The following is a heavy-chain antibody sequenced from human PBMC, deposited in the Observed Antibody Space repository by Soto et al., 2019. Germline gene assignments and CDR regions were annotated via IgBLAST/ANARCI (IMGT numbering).Heavy chain of an antibody. D-gene: IGHD4-17*01. J-gene: IGHJ4*02. Sequence: SETLSLTCSVSGGSISSSYWSWIRQPPGKGLEWIGYIYYSGSTNYNPSLKSRVTISVDTSKNQFSLKLSSVTAADTAVYYCARRYGDCFDFWGQGTLVPVSA. CDR3: ARRYGDCFDF. CDR2: IYYSGST. V-gene: IGHV4-59*08. CDR1: GGSISSSY.